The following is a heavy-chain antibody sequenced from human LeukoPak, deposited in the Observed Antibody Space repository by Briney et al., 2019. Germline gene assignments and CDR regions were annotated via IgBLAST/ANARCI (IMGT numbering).Heavy chain of an antibody. CDR1: GFTFDDYA. D-gene: IGHD3-3*01. V-gene: IGHV3-43*02. CDR3: AKGYYYLWSGLLVDPDY. J-gene: IGHJ4*02. CDR2: ISGDGVST. Sequence: GGSLRLSCAASGFTFDDYAMHWVRQAPGKSLDWVSLISGDGVSTYYAYSVKGRFTISRDNSKNSLYLQMNSLRTEDTALYYCAKGYYYLWSGLLVDPDYWGQGTLVTVSS.